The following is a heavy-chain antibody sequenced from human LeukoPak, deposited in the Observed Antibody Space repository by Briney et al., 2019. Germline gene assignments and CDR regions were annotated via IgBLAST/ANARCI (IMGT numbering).Heavy chain of an antibody. Sequence: SETLSLTCTVSGGSISSSSYSWGWIRQPPGKGLEWIGSIYYSGSTNYNPSLKSRVTISVDTSKNQFSLKLSSVTAADTAVYYCARVRGYCSSTSCYMFDYWGQGTLVTVSS. CDR3: ARVRGYCSSTSCYMFDY. V-gene: IGHV4-39*07. J-gene: IGHJ4*02. CDR1: GGSISSSSYS. CDR2: IYYSGST. D-gene: IGHD2-2*02.